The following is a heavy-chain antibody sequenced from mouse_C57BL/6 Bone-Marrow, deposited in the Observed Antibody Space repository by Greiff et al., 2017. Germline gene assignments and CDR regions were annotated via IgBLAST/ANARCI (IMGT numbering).Heavy chain of an antibody. D-gene: IGHD2-3*01. V-gene: IGHV5-17*01. CDR1: GFTFSDYG. Sequence: EVLLVESGGGLVKPGGSLKLSCAASGFTFSDYGMHWVRQAPEKGLEWVAYISSGRSTIYYADTVKGRFTISRDNAKNTLFLQMTSLRSEDTDMYYCERRWLLPYAMDYWGQGTSVTVSS. CDR3: ERRWLLPYAMDY. CDR2: ISSGRSTI. J-gene: IGHJ4*01.